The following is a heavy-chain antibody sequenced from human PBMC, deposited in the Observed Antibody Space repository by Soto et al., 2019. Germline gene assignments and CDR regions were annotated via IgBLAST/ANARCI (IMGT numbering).Heavy chain of an antibody. CDR2: IIPIFGTA. CDR1: GGTFSSYA. CDR3: AREVPQFALGMDV. Sequence: SVKVSCKASGGTFSSYAISWVRQAPGRGLEWMGGIIPIFGTANCAQKFQGRVTITADKSTSTAYMELSSLRSEDTAVYYCAREVPQFALGMDVWGQGTTVTVSS. D-gene: IGHD3-10*01. J-gene: IGHJ6*02. V-gene: IGHV1-69*06.